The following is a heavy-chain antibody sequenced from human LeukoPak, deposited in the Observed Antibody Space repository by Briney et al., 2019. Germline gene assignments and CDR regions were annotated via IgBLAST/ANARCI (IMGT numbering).Heavy chain of an antibody. CDR2: IYHSGST. J-gene: IGHJ4*02. CDR1: GYSISSGYY. CDR3: ARIPSSRHYYFDY. V-gene: IGHV4-38-2*02. D-gene: IGHD6-13*01. Sequence: SETLSLTCTVSGYSISSGYYWGWIRQPPGKGLEGIGSIYHSGSTYYNPSLKSRVTISVDTSKNQFSLKLSSVTAADTAVYYCARIPSSRHYYFDYWGQGTLVTVSS.